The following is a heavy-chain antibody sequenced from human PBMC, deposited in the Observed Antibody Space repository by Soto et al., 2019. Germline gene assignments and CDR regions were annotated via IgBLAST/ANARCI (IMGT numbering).Heavy chain of an antibody. Sequence: ASVKVSCKVSGYTLTELSMHWVRQAPGKGLEWMGGFDPEDGETIYAQKFQGRVTMTEDTSTDTAYMELSSLRSEDTAVYYCETAPDKFGSGGYVLYWGREALVTVS. D-gene: IGHD6-25*01. J-gene: IGHJ4*02. V-gene: IGHV1-24*01. CDR2: FDPEDGET. CDR3: ETAPDKFGSGGYVLY. CDR1: GYTLTELS.